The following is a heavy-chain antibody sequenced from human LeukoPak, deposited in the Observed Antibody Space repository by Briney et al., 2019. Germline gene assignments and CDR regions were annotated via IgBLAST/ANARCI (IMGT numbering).Heavy chain of an antibody. CDR3: ARHSFARPFDS. J-gene: IGHJ4*02. CDR1: GASIFGSY. CDR2: IYYTGDS. V-gene: IGHV4-59*08. Sequence: PSETLSLTCTVSGASIFGSYWSWIRQPPGKGLEWIGYIYYTGDSNYNPSLKCRATISLDTSRSQFSLMLSSVTAADTAIYYCARHSFARPFDSWGQGTLVTVSS. D-gene: IGHD6-6*01.